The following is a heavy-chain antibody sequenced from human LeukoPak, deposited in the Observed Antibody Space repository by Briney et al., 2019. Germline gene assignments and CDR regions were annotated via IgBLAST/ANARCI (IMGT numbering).Heavy chain of an antibody. CDR2: INHSGGST. CDR3: ARDGNRGSGSSYFDY. D-gene: IGHD3-10*01. J-gene: IGHJ4*02. V-gene: IGHV1-46*01. CDR1: GYTFSSYY. Sequence: ASVKVSCKASGYTFSSYYMHWVRQAPGQGLEWMGIINHSGGSTSYAQKFQGRVTMTRDMSTSTVYMELSSLRSEDTAVYYCARDGNRGSGSSYFDYWGQGTLVTVSS.